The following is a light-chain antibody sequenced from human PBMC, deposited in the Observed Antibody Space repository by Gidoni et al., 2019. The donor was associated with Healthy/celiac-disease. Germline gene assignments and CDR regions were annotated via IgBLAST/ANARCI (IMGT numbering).Light chain of an antibody. CDR3: QSYDSSLSLYV. V-gene: IGLV1-40*01. CDR1: SSNIGAGYD. J-gene: IGLJ1*01. CDR2: GNS. Sequence: QSVLTPPPSVSGAPGQRVTISGTGSSSNIGAGYDVHWYQQLPGTAPKLLIYGNSNRPSGVPDRFSGSKSGTSASLAITGLQAEDEADYYCQSYDSSLSLYVFGTGTKVTVL.